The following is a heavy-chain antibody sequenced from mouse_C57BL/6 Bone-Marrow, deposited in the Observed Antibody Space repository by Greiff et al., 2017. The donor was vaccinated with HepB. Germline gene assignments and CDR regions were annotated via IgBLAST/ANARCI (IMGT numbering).Heavy chain of an antibody. D-gene: IGHD3-2*02. Sequence: DVKLVESGGDLVKPGGSLKLSCAASGFTFSSYGMSWVRQTPDKRLEWVATISSGGSYTYYPDSLKGRFTISRDNAKNTLYLQMSRLKTEDTAMYYCARPRDSSPLAYWGQGTLVTVSA. CDR1: GFTFSSYG. V-gene: IGHV5-6*02. CDR3: ARPRDSSPLAY. J-gene: IGHJ3*01. CDR2: ISSGGSYT.